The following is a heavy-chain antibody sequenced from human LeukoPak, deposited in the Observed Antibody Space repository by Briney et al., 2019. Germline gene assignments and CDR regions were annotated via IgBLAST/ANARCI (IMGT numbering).Heavy chain of an antibody. J-gene: IGHJ1*01. D-gene: IGHD6-6*01. CDR1: GGSISSGTSY. Sequence: SETLSLTCTVSGGSISSGTSYWSWIRQPAGKGLEWIGHIYTSGNTNYNPSPKSRVTISVDTSKNQFSLKLSSVTAADTAVYYCARDSSSPRVKYFQHWGQGTLVTVSS. CDR3: ARDSSSPRVKYFQH. V-gene: IGHV4-61*09. CDR2: IYTSGNT.